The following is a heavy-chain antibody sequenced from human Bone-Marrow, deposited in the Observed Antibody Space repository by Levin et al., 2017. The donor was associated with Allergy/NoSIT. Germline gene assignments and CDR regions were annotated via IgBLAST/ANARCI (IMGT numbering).Heavy chain of an antibody. D-gene: IGHD3-22*01. CDR3: ARASSGYYNNWFDP. CDR1: GGSFSGYY. J-gene: IGHJ5*02. CDR2: INHSGST. V-gene: IGHV4-34*01. Sequence: GSLRLSCAVYGGSFSGYYWSWIRQPPGKGLEWIGEINHSGSTNYNPSLKSRVTISVDTSKNQFSLKLSSVTAADTAVYYCARASSGYYNNWFDPWGQGTLVTVSS.